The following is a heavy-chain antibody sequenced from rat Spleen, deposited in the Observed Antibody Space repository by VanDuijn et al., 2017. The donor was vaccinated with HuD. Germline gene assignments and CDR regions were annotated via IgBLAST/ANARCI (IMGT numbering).Heavy chain of an antibody. V-gene: IGHV5-29*01. CDR3: ATGSYLDY. J-gene: IGHJ2*01. CDR2: IRFDGSST. CDR1: GVTFSNDG. D-gene: IGHD5-1*01. Sequence: EVQLVESGGDLVQPGRSLKLSCAASGVTFSNDGMAWVRQAPTKGLEWVATIRFDGSSTFYRDSGKGRFTISRDNAKNILFLQMDSRRSEDTATDYCATGSYLDYWGQGVMVTVSS.